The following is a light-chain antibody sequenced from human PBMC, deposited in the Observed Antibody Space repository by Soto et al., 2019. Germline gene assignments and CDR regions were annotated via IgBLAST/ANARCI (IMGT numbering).Light chain of an antibody. V-gene: IGKV1-9*01. CDR2: AAS. CDR1: QGISSY. Sequence: DIQLTLSPSFLSASVGDRVTITRRASQGISSYLAWYQQKPGKAPKLLIYAASTLQSGVPSRFSGSESGTEFTLTISSLQPEDFATYYCQQLNTYPFTFGGGTKVEIK. CDR3: QQLNTYPFT. J-gene: IGKJ4*01.